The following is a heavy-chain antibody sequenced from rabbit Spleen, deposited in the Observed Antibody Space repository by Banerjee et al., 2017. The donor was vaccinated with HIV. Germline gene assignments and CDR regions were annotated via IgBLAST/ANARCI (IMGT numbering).Heavy chain of an antibody. J-gene: IGHJ4*01. CDR2: TDESTGDT. Sequence: QEQLVESGGGLVQPEGSLTLTCTASGFSFSSSYYVQWVRQAPGKGLEWIACTDESTGDTYYANWAKGRFTVSKTSSTTVTLQMTSLTVADTATYFCARERWSAYGDIDLWGPGTLVTVS. D-gene: IGHD2-1*01. CDR3: ARERWSAYGDIDL. CDR1: GFSFSSSYY. V-gene: IGHV1S45*01.